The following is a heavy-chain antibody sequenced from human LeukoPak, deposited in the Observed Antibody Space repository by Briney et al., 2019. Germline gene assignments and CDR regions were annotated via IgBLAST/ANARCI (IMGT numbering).Heavy chain of an antibody. CDR3: ARDSYYESSGYYFSDL. Sequence: PGGSLRLSCAASGFTFNAYWMTWVRQAPGKGLEWVSVIYSGGSTYYADSVKGRFTISRDNSKNTLYLQMNSLRAEDTAVYYCARDSYYESSGYYFSDLWGQGTLVTVSS. J-gene: IGHJ5*02. V-gene: IGHV3-53*01. CDR1: GFTFNAYW. CDR2: IYSGGST. D-gene: IGHD3-22*01.